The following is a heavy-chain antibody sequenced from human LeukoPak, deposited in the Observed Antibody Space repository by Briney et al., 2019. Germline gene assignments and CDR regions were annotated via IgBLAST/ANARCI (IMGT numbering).Heavy chain of an antibody. CDR3: ARVVGGTWLVDY. CDR2: ISFDGGNT. CDR1: GFSFSSYA. J-gene: IGHJ4*02. D-gene: IGHD1-26*01. Sequence: GRSLRLSCAASGFSFSSYAMHWVRHAPGKGLEWVAYISFDGGNTYYADSVKGPFTISRDNSKSTLYLQMNSLNPEDTAVYYCARVVGGTWLVDYWGQGALVTVSS. V-gene: IGHV3-30-3*01.